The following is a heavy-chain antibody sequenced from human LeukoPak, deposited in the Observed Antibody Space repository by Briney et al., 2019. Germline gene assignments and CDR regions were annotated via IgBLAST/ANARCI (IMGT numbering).Heavy chain of an antibody. CDR1: GGSFSGYY. J-gene: IGHJ4*02. Sequence: SETLSLTFAVYGGSFSGYYWSWIRQPPGKGLEWIGEINHSGSTNYNPSLKSRVTISVDTSKNQFSLKLSSVTAADTAVYYCATSLYDYVAHFDYWGQGTLVTVSS. CDR2: INHSGST. V-gene: IGHV4-34*01. CDR3: ATSLYDYVAHFDY. D-gene: IGHD3-16*01.